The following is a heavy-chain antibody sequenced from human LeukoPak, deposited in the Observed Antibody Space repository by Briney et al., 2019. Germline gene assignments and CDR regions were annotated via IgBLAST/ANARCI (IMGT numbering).Heavy chain of an antibody. CDR3: ARVYNNEYFDY. CDR1: GYTLTRYG. CDR2: LSAYNGNP. V-gene: IGHV1-18*01. D-gene: IGHD3-10*01. Sequence: AASVKVSCKASGYTLTRYGISWVRRAPGQGLEWMGWLSAYNGNPNYAQKLQDRVTMTTDTSTSTAYMELRSLRSDDTAVYYCARVYNNEYFDYWGQGTLVTVSS. J-gene: IGHJ4*02.